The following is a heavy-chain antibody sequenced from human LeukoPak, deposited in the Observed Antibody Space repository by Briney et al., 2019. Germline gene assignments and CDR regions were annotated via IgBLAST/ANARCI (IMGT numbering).Heavy chain of an antibody. Sequence: PGGSLRLSCAASGFTVSSNYMSWVRQAPGKGLEWVSVIYSGGSTYYADSVKGRFTISRDNSKNTLYLQMNSLRAEDTAVYYCAREIVGANSLGGYYYYGMDVWGQGTTVTVSS. D-gene: IGHD1-26*01. CDR3: AREIVGANSLGGYYYYGMDV. V-gene: IGHV3-66*01. CDR1: GFTVSSNY. CDR2: IYSGGST. J-gene: IGHJ6*02.